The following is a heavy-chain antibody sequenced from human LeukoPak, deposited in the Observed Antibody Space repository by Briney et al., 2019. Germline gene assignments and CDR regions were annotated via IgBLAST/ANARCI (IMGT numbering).Heavy chain of an antibody. D-gene: IGHD5-24*01. CDR3: ARGRRGWGSGAYFDY. CDR2: INHSGST. Sequence: SETLSLTCAVYGGSFSGYYWSWIRQPPGKGLEWVGEINHSGSTNYNPSLKSRVTISVDTSKNQFSLKLSSVTAADTAVYYCARGRRGWGSGAYFDYWGQGTLVTVSS. J-gene: IGHJ4*02. V-gene: IGHV4-34*01. CDR1: GGSFSGYY.